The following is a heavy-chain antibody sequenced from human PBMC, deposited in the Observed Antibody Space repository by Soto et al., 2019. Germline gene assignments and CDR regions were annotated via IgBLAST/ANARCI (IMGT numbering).Heavy chain of an antibody. D-gene: IGHD6-13*01. CDR3: AREMPSTAAAYFDSGLNV. J-gene: IGHJ6*02. Sequence: QVQLVQSGAEVKRPGSSVKVSCKASGGAFNNYAIYWVRQAPGQGLEWLGTIVPVFPSVYYAPRFQGRLTITADGSTDTVYIMLTSLKSEDTAVYYCAREMPSTAAAYFDSGLNVWGQGTSVTVSS. V-gene: IGHV1-69*18. CDR1: GGAFNNYA. CDR2: IVPVFPSV.